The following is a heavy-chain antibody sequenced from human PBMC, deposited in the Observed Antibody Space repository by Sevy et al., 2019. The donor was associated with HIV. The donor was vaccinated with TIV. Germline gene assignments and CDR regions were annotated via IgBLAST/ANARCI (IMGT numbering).Heavy chain of an antibody. CDR3: AKAYGSGSWEAFDV. V-gene: IGHV3-21*01. CDR2: ITSSSNYI. J-gene: IGHJ3*01. CDR1: GFTFTTYT. D-gene: IGHD3-10*01. Sequence: GGSLRLSCAASGFTFTTYTMNWVRQAPGKGLEWVSSITSSSNYIYYADSVKGRFIISRDKAKDSVYLQMNSLRAEDTAVYYCAKAYGSGSWEAFDVWGQGTMVTVSS.